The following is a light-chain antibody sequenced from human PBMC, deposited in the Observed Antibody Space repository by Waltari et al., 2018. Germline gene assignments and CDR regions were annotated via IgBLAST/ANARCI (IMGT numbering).Light chain of an antibody. CDR2: EVS. CDR3: SSFAGSNIYV. V-gene: IGLV2-8*01. Sequence: QSALTQPPSASGSRGQSVTLSCTGTSSDVGAYNYVSWYQQHPGKAPKLIIFEVSKRPSGVPDRFSASKSANTASLTVSGLQAEDEADYYCSSFAGSNIYVFGTGTRVAVL. J-gene: IGLJ1*01. CDR1: SSDVGAYNY.